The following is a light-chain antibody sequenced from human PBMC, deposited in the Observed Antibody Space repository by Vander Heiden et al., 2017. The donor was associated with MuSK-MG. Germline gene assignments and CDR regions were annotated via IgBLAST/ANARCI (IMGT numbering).Light chain of an antibody. Sequence: DIQMTQSPSSLSASVGDRVTITCRASQRISNYLNWYQQKPGKVPKLLIYAASSLQSGVPSRFSGSGSGTDFTPTISRLQREDFATYYCQQSDSTPNTFGQGTKMDIK. CDR2: AAS. J-gene: IGKJ2*01. V-gene: IGKV1-39*01. CDR3: QQSDSTPNT. CDR1: QRISNY.